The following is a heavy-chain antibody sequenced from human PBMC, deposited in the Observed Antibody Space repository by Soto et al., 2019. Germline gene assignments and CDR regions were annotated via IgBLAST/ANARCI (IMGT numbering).Heavy chain of an antibody. J-gene: IGHJ6*03. CDR1: GFTFSDYY. CDR3: ARCCSGGSCPGDYYYYYYMDV. CDR2: ISSSGSTI. V-gene: IGHV3-11*01. D-gene: IGHD2-15*01. Sequence: QVQLVESGGGLVKPGGSLRLSCAASGFTFSDYYMSWIRQAPGKGLEWVSYISSSGSTIYYADSVKGRFTISRDNAKNSLYLQMNSLRAEDTAVYYCARCCSGGSCPGDYYYYYYMDVWGKGTTLTVSS.